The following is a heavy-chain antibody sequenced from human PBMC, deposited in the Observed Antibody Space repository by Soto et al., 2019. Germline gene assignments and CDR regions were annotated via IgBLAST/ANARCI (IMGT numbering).Heavy chain of an antibody. Sequence: TLSLTCAVSGVSIGSPNWWTWVRQAPGKGLEWIGEMWPSGGTTHNPSLRNRVTISVDNSKNHLSLTLTSVTAADTAIYYCARCLHCSNGGRFDPWGQGALVTVSS. J-gene: IGHJ5*02. CDR2: MWPSGGT. CDR1: GVSIGSPNW. CDR3: ARCLHCSNGGRFDP. D-gene: IGHD2-8*01. V-gene: IGHV4-4*02.